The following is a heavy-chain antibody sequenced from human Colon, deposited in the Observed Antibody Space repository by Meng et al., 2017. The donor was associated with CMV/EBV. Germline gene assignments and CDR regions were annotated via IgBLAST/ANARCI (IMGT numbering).Heavy chain of an antibody. J-gene: IGHJ6*02. Sequence: GGSLRLSCAASGFTFSSYSMNWVRQAPGKGLEWVSSISSSSSSYIYYADSVKGRFTISRDNAKNSLYLQMNSLRAEDTAVYYCASYSSYYYGMDVWGQGTTVTVSS. V-gene: IGHV3-21*01. D-gene: IGHD6-13*01. CDR1: GFTFSSYS. CDR2: ISSSSSSYI. CDR3: ASYSSYYYGMDV.